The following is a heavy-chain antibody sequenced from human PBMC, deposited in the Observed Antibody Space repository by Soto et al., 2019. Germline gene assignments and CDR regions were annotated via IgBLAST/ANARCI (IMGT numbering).Heavy chain of an antibody. Sequence: PVGSLKISCSGSGYSFTSYWIGWVRQMPWKGLEWMGIIYPGDSDTRYSPSFQGQVTISADKSISTAYLQWSSLKASDTAMYYCARLMGTDILTGYYASDAFDIWGQGTMVTVS. CDR2: IYPGDSDT. CDR1: GYSFTSYW. J-gene: IGHJ3*02. V-gene: IGHV5-51*01. CDR3: ARLMGTDILTGYYASDAFDI. D-gene: IGHD3-9*01.